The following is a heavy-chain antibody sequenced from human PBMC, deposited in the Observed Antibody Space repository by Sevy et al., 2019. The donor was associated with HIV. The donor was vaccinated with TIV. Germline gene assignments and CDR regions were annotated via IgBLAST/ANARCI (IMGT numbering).Heavy chain of an antibody. CDR3: VRGADYYDGSGANCDY. D-gene: IGHD3-22*01. CDR1: GFTLSYYG. Sequence: GGSLRLSCAASGFTLSYYGMHWFRQAPGKGLEWVALIWYDGSSGYYADSVRGRFTISRDNSKNTLYLQMNSLRAEDTAVYYCVRGADYYDGSGANCDYWGQGTLVTVSS. V-gene: IGHV3-33*01. J-gene: IGHJ4*02. CDR2: IWYDGSSG.